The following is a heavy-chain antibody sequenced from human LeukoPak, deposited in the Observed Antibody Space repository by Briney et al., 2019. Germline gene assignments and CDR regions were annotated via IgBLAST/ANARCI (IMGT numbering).Heavy chain of an antibody. J-gene: IGHJ3*02. CDR2: IYYSGST. D-gene: IGHD3-3*01. V-gene: IGHV4-59*01. Sequence: PSETLSLTCTVSGGSISSYYWSWIRQPPVKELEWIGYIYYSGSTNYNPSLKSRVTISVDTSKNQFSLKLSSVTAADTAVYYCARDYYDFCSGYDAFDIWGQGTMVTVSS. CDR1: GGSISSYY. CDR3: ARDYYDFCSGYDAFDI.